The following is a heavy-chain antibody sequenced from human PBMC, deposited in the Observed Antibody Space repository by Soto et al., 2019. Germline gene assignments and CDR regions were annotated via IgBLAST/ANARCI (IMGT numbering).Heavy chain of an antibody. J-gene: IGHJ4*02. CDR2: IGGGTGAT. D-gene: IGHD4-17*01. CDR3: AKNAMSTVTRRGQYFDS. V-gene: IGHV3-23*01. CDR1: GFTFNTYA. Sequence: PGGSLRLSCAASGFTFNTYAMSWVRQAPGEGLEWVSGIGGGTGATYNADSVKGRFIISRDNSKNTVYLQMNNLRVEDTAVYYCAKNAMSTVTRRGQYFDSWGQGTLVTVPQ.